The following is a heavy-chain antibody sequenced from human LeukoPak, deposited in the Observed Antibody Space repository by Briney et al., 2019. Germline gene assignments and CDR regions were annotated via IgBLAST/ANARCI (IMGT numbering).Heavy chain of an antibody. J-gene: IGHJ4*02. D-gene: IGHD3-22*01. CDR2: INPSGGST. CDR1: GYTFTSYY. V-gene: IGHV1-46*01. Sequence: ASVKVSCKASGYTFTSYYMHWVRQAPGQGLEWMGIINPSGGSTSYAQKFQGRVTFTTDESTSTAYMELSSLRSEDTAVYYCAIGSYYDSSGYGGESDYWGQGTLVTVSS. CDR3: AIGSYYDSSGYGGESDY.